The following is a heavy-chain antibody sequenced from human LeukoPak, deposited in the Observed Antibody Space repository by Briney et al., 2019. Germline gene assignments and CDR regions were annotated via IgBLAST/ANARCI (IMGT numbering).Heavy chain of an antibody. Sequence: GGSLRLSCAASGFTFSTYVMHWVRQAPGKGLEWVAVIWYDGSNKYYADSVKGRFAISRDNSKDTLYLQMNSLRAEDTAVYYCAKAPRGGAFDIWGQGTMVTVSS. CDR2: IWYDGSNK. D-gene: IGHD2-15*01. V-gene: IGHV3-30*02. J-gene: IGHJ3*02. CDR3: AKAPRGGAFDI. CDR1: GFTFSTYV.